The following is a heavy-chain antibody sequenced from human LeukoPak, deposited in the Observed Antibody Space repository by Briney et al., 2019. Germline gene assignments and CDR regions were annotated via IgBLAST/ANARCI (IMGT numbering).Heavy chain of an antibody. CDR1: GFTLSSYE. CDR3: ARSTYYYDSSGFNYAAFDI. D-gene: IGHD3-22*01. J-gene: IGHJ3*02. CDR2: ISSSGSTI. Sequence: GGSLRLSCAASGFTLSSYEMNWVRPAPGQGLEWVSYISSSGSTISYADSVKGRFTISRDNAKNSLYLQMNSLRAEDTAVYYCARSTYYYDSSGFNYAAFDIWGQGTMVTVSS. V-gene: IGHV3-48*03.